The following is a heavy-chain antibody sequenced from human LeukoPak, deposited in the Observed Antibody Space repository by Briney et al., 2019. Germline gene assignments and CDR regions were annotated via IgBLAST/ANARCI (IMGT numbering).Heavy chain of an antibody. CDR3: ARDGDYDFWSGSYTTRLNWFDP. Sequence: PSETLSLTCAVYGGSFSGYYWSWIRQPPGKGLEWIGEINHSGSTNYNPSLKSRVTISVDTSKNQFSLKLSSVTAADTAVYYCARDGDYDFWSGSYTTRLNWFDPWGQGTLVTVSS. CDR2: INHSGST. J-gene: IGHJ5*02. D-gene: IGHD3-3*01. V-gene: IGHV4-34*01. CDR1: GGSFSGYY.